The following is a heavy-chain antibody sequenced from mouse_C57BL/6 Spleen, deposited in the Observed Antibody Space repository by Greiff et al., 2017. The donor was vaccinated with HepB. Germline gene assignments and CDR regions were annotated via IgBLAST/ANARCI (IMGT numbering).Heavy chain of an antibody. CDR2: IDPENGDT. D-gene: IGHD4-1*01. Sequence: VQLQQSGAELVRPGASVKLSCTASGFNIKDDYMHWVKQRPEQGLEWIGWIDPENGDTEYASKFQGKATITADTSSNTAYLQLSSLTSEDTAVYYCTTTGAAWTRFAYWGQGTLVTVSA. CDR3: TTTGAAWTRFAY. CDR1: GFNIKDDY. J-gene: IGHJ3*01. V-gene: IGHV14-4*01.